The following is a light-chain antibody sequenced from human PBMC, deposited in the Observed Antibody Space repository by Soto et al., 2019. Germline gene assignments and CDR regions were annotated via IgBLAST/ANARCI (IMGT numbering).Light chain of an antibody. CDR3: NSYTTINTLV. J-gene: IGLJ3*02. V-gene: IGLV2-14*01. Sequence: QSVLTQPASVSGSPGQSITISCTGTSSDVGGYNYVSWYQHHPGKAPKLMIYEVTNRPSGVSYRFSGSKSDNTASLTISGLQAEDEAYYYCNSYTTINTLVFGGGTQLTVL. CDR1: SSDVGGYNY. CDR2: EVT.